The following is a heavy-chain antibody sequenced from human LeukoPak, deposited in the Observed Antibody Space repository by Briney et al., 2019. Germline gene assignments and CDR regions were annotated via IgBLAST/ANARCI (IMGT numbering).Heavy chain of an antibody. Sequence: SVKVSCKASGYTFTGYYMHWVRQAPGQGLEWMGGIIPIFGTANYAQKFQGRVTITADKSTSTAYMELSSLRSEDTAVYYCARLYYGSYYYYMDVWGKGTTVTVSS. CDR2: IIPIFGTA. CDR1: GYTFTGYY. J-gene: IGHJ6*03. D-gene: IGHD3-10*01. CDR3: ARLYYGSYYYYMDV. V-gene: IGHV1-69*06.